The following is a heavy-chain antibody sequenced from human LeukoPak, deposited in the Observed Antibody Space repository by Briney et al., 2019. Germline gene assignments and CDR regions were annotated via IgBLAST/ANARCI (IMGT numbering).Heavy chain of an antibody. J-gene: IGHJ6*02. CDR3: ARQYSSSWYHYYYGMDV. V-gene: IGHV1-8*01. Sequence: ASVKVSCKASGYTFTSYDINWVRQATGQGLEWMGWMNPNSGNTGYAQKFQGRVTVTRNTSISTAYMELSSLRSEDTAVYYCARQYSSSWYHYYYGMDVWGQGTTVTVSS. D-gene: IGHD6-13*01. CDR2: MNPNSGNT. CDR1: GYTFTSYD.